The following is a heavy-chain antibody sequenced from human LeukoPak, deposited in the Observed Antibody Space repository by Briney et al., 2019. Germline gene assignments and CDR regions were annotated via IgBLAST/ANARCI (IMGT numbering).Heavy chain of an antibody. D-gene: IGHD2-2*02. CDR2: INYSGNT. CDR3: GSYNYYYYYMDV. Sequence: SETLSLTCTVSGGSISSSSYYWVWIRQPPGKELEWIGSINYSGNTYYNPSVKSRVTISVDTSKNQFSLKVTSVTAADTALYYCGSYNYYYYYMDVWGKGTTVTVSS. V-gene: IGHV4-39*07. CDR1: GGSISSSSYY. J-gene: IGHJ6*03.